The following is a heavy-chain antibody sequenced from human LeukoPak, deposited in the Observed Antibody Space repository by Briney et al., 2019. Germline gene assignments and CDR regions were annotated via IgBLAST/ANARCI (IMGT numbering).Heavy chain of an antibody. CDR2: IYYSGST. Sequence: SETLSPTCTVSGGSISSYYWSWIRQPPGKGLEWIGYIYYSGSTNYNPSLKSRVTISVDTSKNQFSLKLSSVTAADTAVYYCARESSYYDSSGYFDYWGQGTLVTVSS. CDR1: GGSISSYY. J-gene: IGHJ4*02. V-gene: IGHV4-59*01. D-gene: IGHD3-22*01. CDR3: ARESSYYDSSGYFDY.